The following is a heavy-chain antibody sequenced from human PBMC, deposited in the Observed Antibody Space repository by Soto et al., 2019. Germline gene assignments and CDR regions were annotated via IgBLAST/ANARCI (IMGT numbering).Heavy chain of an antibody. D-gene: IGHD3-10*01. CDR1: GYSISSGYY. Sequence: ETLSLTCAVSGYSISSGYYWGWIRQPPGKGLEWIGSIYHTGSTHYNPSLKSRVTISVDTSKNQFSLKLSSVTAADTAVYYCARKSFFDYWGQGTLVTVSS. CDR3: ARKSFFDY. V-gene: IGHV4-38-2*01. J-gene: IGHJ4*02. CDR2: IYHTGST.